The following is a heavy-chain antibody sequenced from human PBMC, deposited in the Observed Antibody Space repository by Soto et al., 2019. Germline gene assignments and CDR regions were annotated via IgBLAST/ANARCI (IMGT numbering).Heavy chain of an antibody. J-gene: IGHJ3*02. Sequence: GSGPTLVNPTQTLTLTCTFSGFSLSTNGGGVVWIRQPPGKALEWLALIYWNDDKRYSPSLKSRLTITKDTSKNQVVLTMTNMDPVDTATYYCAHSAYYHDRASTDAFDIWGQGTMVTVSS. V-gene: IGHV2-5*01. D-gene: IGHD3-10*01. CDR2: IYWNDDK. CDR1: GFSLSTNGGG. CDR3: AHSAYYHDRASTDAFDI.